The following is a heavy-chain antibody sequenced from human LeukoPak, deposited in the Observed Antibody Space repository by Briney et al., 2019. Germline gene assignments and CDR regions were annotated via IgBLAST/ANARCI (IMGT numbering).Heavy chain of an antibody. CDR2: IIPIFGTA. D-gene: IGHD2-2*01. Sequence: RASVKVSCKASGGTFSSYAISWVRQAPGQGLEWMGGIIPIFGTANYAQKFQGRVTITTDESTSTAYMELSSLRSEDTAVYYCASYEGCSSTSCSLGPFDYWSQGTLVTVSS. J-gene: IGHJ4*02. V-gene: IGHV1-69*05. CDR3: ASYEGCSSTSCSLGPFDY. CDR1: GGTFSSYA.